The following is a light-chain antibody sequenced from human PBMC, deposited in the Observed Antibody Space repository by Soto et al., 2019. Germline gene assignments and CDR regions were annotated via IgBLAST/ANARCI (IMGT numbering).Light chain of an antibody. J-gene: IGLJ7*01. CDR3: GTWDTSLSDGAV. CDR2: ENN. Sequence: QSVLTQPPSVSAAPGQKVTISCSGGYSNIGNKYVSWYQHLPGTAPKLLIYENNKRPSGIPDRFSGSKSGTSATLAITGLQTGDEADYYCGTWDTSLSDGAVFGGGTQLTVL. CDR1: YSNIGNKY. V-gene: IGLV1-51*02.